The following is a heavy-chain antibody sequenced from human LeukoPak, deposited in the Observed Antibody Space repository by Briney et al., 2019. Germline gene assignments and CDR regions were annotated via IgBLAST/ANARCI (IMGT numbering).Heavy chain of an antibody. CDR2: IYTGGST. D-gene: IGHD3-16*01. CDR3: AKDNRGGGNFDY. V-gene: IGHV3-53*01. J-gene: IGHJ4*02. Sequence: GGSLRLSCAASGLTVSSNYMTWVRQGPGKGLEWVSVIYTGGSTYYADSVKGRFTISRDNSKNTLYLQMNSLRAEDPAVYYCAKDNRGGGNFDYWGQGTLVTVYS. CDR1: GLTVSSNY.